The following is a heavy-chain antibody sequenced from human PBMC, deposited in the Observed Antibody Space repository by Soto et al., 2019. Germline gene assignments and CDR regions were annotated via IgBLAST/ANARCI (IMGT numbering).Heavy chain of an antibody. J-gene: IGHJ3*02. V-gene: IGHV3-30-3*01. CDR2: ISYDGSNK. CDR3: AREGAGYCSSTSCYAFDI. Sequence: GGSLRLSCAASGFTFSSYAMHWVRQAPGKGLEWVAVISYDGSNKYYADSVKGRFTISRDNSKNTLYLQMNSLRAEDTAVYYCAREGAGYCSSTSCYAFDIWGQGTMVTVSS. D-gene: IGHD2-2*01. CDR1: GFTFSSYA.